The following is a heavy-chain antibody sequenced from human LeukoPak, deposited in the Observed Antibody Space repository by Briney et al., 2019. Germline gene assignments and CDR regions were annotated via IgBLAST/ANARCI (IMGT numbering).Heavy chain of an antibody. J-gene: IGHJ4*02. Sequence: GASVKVSCKASGYTFTGYYMHWVRQAPGQGLEWMGWINPHSGDTNYAQNFQGRVTMTRDTSTSTAYMELSSLRSDDTAVYYCARDLAFSFHSSAFDSWGQGTLVTVSS. D-gene: IGHD3-22*01. CDR3: ARDLAFSFHSSAFDS. CDR2: INPHSGDT. CDR1: GYTFTGYY. V-gene: IGHV1-2*02.